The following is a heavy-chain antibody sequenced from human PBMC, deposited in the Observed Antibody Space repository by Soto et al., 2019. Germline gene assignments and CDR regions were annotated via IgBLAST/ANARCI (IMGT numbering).Heavy chain of an antibody. CDR1: GFTFSSYS. V-gene: IGHV3-21*01. Sequence: EVQLVESGGGLVKPGGSLRLSCAASGFTFSSYSMNWVRQAPGKGLEWVSSISSSSSYIYYADSVKGRFTISRDNAKNSLYLQMNSLRAEETAVYYCARGGYSYGSKGTEFYYYYYGMDVWGQGTTVTVSS. J-gene: IGHJ6*02. CDR3: ARGGYSYGSKGTEFYYYYYGMDV. CDR2: ISSSSSYI. D-gene: IGHD5-18*01.